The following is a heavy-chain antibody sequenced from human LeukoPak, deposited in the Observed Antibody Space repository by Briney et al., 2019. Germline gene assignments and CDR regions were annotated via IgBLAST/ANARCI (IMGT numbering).Heavy chain of an antibody. V-gene: IGHV3-23*01. CDR1: GFTFSSYA. J-gene: IGHJ5*02. CDR3: AKGTATTTTFTS. D-gene: IGHD4-11*01. Sequence: GGSLRLSCAASGFTFSSYAMHWVRQAPGRGLEWVSSISGSGSSTYYPDSVKGRFTISRDNSKNTLSLQMSSLRADDTAVYYCAKGTATTTTFTSWGQGILVSVSS. CDR2: ISGSGSST.